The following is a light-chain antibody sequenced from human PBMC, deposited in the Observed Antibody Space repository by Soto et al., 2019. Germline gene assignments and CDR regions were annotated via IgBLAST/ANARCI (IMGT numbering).Light chain of an antibody. CDR2: GAS. J-gene: IGKJ4*02. CDR1: QSVSSSY. V-gene: IGKV3-20*01. CDR3: QQYGSSPPELT. Sequence: EIVLTQSPGTLSLSPGERATLSCRASQSVSSSYLAWYQQKPGQAPRLLIYGASSRATGIPDRFSGSGSGTSFTLTTSRLEHEDFAVEYCQQYGSSPPELTFGGGTKVEIK.